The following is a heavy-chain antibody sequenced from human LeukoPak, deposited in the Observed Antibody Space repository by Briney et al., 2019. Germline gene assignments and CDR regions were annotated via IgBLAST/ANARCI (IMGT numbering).Heavy chain of an antibody. J-gene: IGHJ5*02. CDR1: GFTFSGYA. CDR2: ISGSGGST. D-gene: IGHD3-22*01. Sequence: GGSLRLSCAASGFTFSGYAMTWVSQAPGKRLECVSAISGSGGSTYYADSVKGRFTISRDNSKNTLYLQMNSLRAEDTALYYCARDRTDYYDTIGNDWFDPWGQGTLVTVSS. V-gene: IGHV3-23*01. CDR3: ARDRTDYYDTIGNDWFDP.